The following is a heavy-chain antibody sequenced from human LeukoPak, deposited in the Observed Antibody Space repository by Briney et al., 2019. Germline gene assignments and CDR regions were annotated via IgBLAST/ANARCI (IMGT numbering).Heavy chain of an antibody. CDR2: ISSSSSYI. CDR3: ARPVSVAGHYYYGMDV. D-gene: IGHD6-19*01. CDR1: GFTFSSYS. J-gene: IGHJ6*02. V-gene: IGHV3-21*01. Sequence: GGSLRLSCAASGFTFSSYSMNWVRQAPGKGLEWVSSISSSSSYIYYADSVKGRFTISRDNAKNSLYLQMNSLRAEDTAVYYCARPVSVAGHYYYGMDVWGQGTTVTVS.